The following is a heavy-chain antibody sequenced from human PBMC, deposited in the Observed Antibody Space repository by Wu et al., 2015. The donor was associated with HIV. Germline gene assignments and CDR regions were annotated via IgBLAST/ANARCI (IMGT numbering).Heavy chain of an antibody. CDR2: ISVDNGNA. CDR3: ARDFIALAYGMDV. V-gene: IGHV1-18*01. Sequence: QVQLVQSGAEVKKPGASVKVSCKASGYSFASTGLSWVREAPGQGLEWMGWISVDNGNAHYAQKFQGRVTMTTDTSSSTGYMELRRLRSDDAAVYYCARDFIALAYGMDVWGQGTTVTVSS. D-gene: IGHD3-16*02. CDR1: GYSFASTG. J-gene: IGHJ6*02.